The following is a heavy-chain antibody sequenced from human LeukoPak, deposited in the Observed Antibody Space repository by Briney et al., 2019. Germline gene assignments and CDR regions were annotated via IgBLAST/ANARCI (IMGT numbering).Heavy chain of an antibody. CDR2: ISSNGGSR. D-gene: IGHD6-13*01. Sequence: TGGSLRLSCAASGFTFSSYAMHWVRQAPGKGLEYVSAISSNGGSRYYANSVKGRFNISRDNSKNTLYLQMGSLRAEDRAVYYCARGYGSSWYSWNYYYYMDVWGKGTTVTVSS. CDR1: GFTFSSYA. J-gene: IGHJ6*03. CDR3: ARGYGSSWYSWNYYYYMDV. V-gene: IGHV3-64*01.